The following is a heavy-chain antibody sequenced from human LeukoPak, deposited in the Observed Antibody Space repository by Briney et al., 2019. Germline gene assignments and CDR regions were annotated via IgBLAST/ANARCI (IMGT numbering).Heavy chain of an antibody. Sequence: PSETLSLTCAVYGGSFSGYYWSWIRQPPGKGLEWIGEINHSGSTNYNPSLKSRVTISVDASKNQFSLKLSSVTAADTAVYYCARAAIVVESIDYWGQGTLVTVSS. J-gene: IGHJ4*02. CDR1: GGSFSGYY. CDR3: ARAAIVVESIDY. CDR2: INHSGST. V-gene: IGHV4-34*01. D-gene: IGHD3-22*01.